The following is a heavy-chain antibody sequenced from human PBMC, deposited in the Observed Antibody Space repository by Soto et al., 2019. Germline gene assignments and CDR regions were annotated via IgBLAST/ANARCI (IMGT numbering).Heavy chain of an antibody. CDR3: SAMNYYDSSGDSQI. CDR1: GLLFSIYA. Sequence: PGGSLRLSCSGSGLLFSIYAIHWVRQDPGKGLEYVSFISIDGSRTHYADSVKGRFTISRDDSKNTAYLQMNSLKTEDTAVYYCSAMNYYDSSGDSQIWGQGTMVTVSS. V-gene: IGHV3-64*04. CDR2: ISIDGSRT. D-gene: IGHD3-22*01. J-gene: IGHJ3*02.